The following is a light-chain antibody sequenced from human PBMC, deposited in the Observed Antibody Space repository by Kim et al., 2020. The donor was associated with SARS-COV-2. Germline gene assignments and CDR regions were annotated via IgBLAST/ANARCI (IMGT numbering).Light chain of an antibody. Sequence: GQRVTISFTGSSPNIGAGYDVPWYQQLPGTAPKLLIYGNSNRPSGVPDRFSGSKSGTSASLAITGLQAEDEADYYCQSYDSSLSEVFGGGTQLTVL. CDR3: QSYDSSLSEV. J-gene: IGLJ3*02. CDR2: GNS. CDR1: SPNIGAGYD. V-gene: IGLV1-40*01.